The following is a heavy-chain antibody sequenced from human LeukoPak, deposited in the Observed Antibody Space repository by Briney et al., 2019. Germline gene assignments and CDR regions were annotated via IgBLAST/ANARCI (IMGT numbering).Heavy chain of an antibody. V-gene: IGHV4-31*11. J-gene: IGHJ5*02. CDR2: IYFNGNT. CDR3: ARDRDGANSNWFDP. Sequence: SETLSLTCAVSGGSVSSANYYWNWIRQFPGKGLEWIGSIYFNGNTHYNPSLKSRLMLSVDTSKNQFSLVLSSVTAADTAVYYCARDRDGANSNWFDPWGQGTLVTVSS. CDR1: GGSVSSANYY. D-gene: IGHD4-23*01.